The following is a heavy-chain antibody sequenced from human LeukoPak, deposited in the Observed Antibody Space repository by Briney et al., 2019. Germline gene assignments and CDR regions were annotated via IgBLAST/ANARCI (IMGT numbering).Heavy chain of an antibody. J-gene: IGHJ6*03. CDR2: MNPNSGNT. V-gene: IGHV1-8*03. CDR3: ARGQDYDFWSGLGYYYYMDV. D-gene: IGHD3-3*01. Sequence: ASVKVSCKASGYTFTSYDINWVRQATGQGLEWMGWMNPNSGNTGYAQKFQGRVTITRNTSISTAYMELSSLRSEDTAVYYCARGQDYDFWSGLGYYYYMDVWGKGTTVTVSS. CDR1: GYTFTSYD.